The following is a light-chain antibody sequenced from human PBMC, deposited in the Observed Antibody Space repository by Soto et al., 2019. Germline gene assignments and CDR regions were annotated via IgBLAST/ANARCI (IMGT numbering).Light chain of an antibody. Sequence: DIQMTQSPSTLSASVGDRVTITCRASQSISSWLAWYQQKPGKAPKLLIYDASSLESGVPSRFSGSGSGTEFTLTISNLQPDDFATYYCQLYNSYPWTFGQGTKVEIK. CDR2: DAS. V-gene: IGKV1-5*01. CDR3: QLYNSYPWT. CDR1: QSISSW. J-gene: IGKJ1*01.